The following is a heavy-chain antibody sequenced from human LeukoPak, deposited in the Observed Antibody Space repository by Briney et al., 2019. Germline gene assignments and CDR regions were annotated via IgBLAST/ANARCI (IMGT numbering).Heavy chain of an antibody. CDR3: ASRYCSSTSCAWDWFDP. V-gene: IGHV4-30-2*01. J-gene: IGHJ5*02. CDR2: IYHSGST. D-gene: IGHD2-2*01. CDR1: GGSLSSGGYS. Sequence: PSGTLSLTCAVSGGSLSSGGYSWSWIRQPPGKGLEWIGYIYHSGSTYYNPSLKSRVTISVDRSKNQFSLKLSSVTAADTAVYYCASRYCSSTSCAWDWFDPWGQGTLVTVSS.